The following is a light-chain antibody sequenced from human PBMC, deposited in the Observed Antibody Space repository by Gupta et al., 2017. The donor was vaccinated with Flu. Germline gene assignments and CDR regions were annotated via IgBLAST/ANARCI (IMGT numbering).Light chain of an antibody. J-gene: IGKJ2*02. Sequence: EIVLTQSPGTLSLSPGERATLSCRASQSVSSSYLAWYQQKPGQAPRLLIYGASSRATGIPDRFSGSGSGTDFTLTISRLEPEDFAVYYCQHYCSSPCTFGQGTKLEIK. CDR1: QSVSSSY. V-gene: IGKV3-20*01. CDR3: QHYCSSPCT. CDR2: GAS.